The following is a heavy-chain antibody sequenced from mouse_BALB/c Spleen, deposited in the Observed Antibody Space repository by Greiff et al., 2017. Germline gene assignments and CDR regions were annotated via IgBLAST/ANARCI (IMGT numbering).Heavy chain of an antibody. CDR2: IDPANGNT. V-gene: IGHV14-3*02. CDR3: ARWGVRRNYYAMDY. D-gene: IGHD2-14*01. Sequence: VQLQQSGAELVKPGASVKLSCTASGFNIKDTYMHWVKQRPEQGLEWIGRIDPANGNTKYDPKFQGKATITADTSSNTAYLQLSSLTSEDTAVYYCARWGVRRNYYAMDYWGQGTSVTVSS. CDR1: GFNIKDTY. J-gene: IGHJ4*01.